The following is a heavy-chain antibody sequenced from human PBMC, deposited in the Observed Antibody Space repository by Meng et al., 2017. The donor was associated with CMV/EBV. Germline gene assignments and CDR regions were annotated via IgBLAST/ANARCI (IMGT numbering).Heavy chain of an antibody. Sequence: ASVQVSCKASGYTFTSYGIRWLRQAPGQGLEWMGWISAYNCNTNYAQKLQGRVSMTTDTSTSTAYMELRSLRSDDTAVYYCARDTHKTTFESDYWGQGTLVTVSS. CDR2: ISAYNCNT. J-gene: IGHJ4*02. D-gene: IGHD4-11*01. CDR3: ARDTHKTTFESDY. CDR1: GYTFTSYG. V-gene: IGHV1-18*01.